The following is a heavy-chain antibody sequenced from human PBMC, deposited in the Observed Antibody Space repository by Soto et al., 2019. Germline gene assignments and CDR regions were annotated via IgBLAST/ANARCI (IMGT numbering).Heavy chain of an antibody. CDR2: IYYSGST. D-gene: IGHD2-15*01. Sequence: KTSETLSLTCTVSGGSISSGGYYWSWIRQHPGKGLEWIGYIYYSGSTYYNPSLKSRVTISVDTSKNQFSLKLSSVTAADTAVYYCARGQSWVPPLKLSGMDVWGQGTTVTVSS. V-gene: IGHV4-31*03. CDR1: GGSISSGGYY. CDR3: ARGQSWVPPLKLSGMDV. J-gene: IGHJ6*02.